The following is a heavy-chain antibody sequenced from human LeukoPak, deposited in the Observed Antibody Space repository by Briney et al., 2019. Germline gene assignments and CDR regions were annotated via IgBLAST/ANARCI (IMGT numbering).Heavy chain of an antibody. Sequence: GGSLRLSCAASGFTFSSYSMNWVRQAPGKGLEWVSSISSSSSYIYYADSVKGRFTISRDNAKNSLYLQMNSLRAEDTAVYYCARGTNYDFWSGYSFDYWGQGTLVTVSS. CDR1: GFTFSSYS. D-gene: IGHD3-3*01. CDR3: ARGTNYDFWSGYSFDY. V-gene: IGHV3-21*01. J-gene: IGHJ4*02. CDR2: ISSSSSYI.